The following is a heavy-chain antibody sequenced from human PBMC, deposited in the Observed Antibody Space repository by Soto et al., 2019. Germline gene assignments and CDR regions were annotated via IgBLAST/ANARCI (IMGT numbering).Heavy chain of an antibody. Sequence: ASVKVSCKASGYTFTGYYMHWVRQAPGQGLEWMGWINPNSGDTNYAQKFQGRVTMSGDTSIITAYMELSRLRYDDTAVYYCARGWNIVADVTNNWFDPWGQGTLVTVSS. D-gene: IGHD5-12*01. J-gene: IGHJ5*02. CDR2: INPNSGDT. CDR1: GYTFTGYY. CDR3: ARGWNIVADVTNNWFDP. V-gene: IGHV1-2*02.